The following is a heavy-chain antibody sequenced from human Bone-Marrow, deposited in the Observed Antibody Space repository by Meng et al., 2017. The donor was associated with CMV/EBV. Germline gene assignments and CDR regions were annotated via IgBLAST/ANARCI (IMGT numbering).Heavy chain of an antibody. Sequence: SCMTSGYTFTKLTIHWVRQAPGQRLECLGWINIGNGNTKYAQKFQGRLTISRDTSATTAFVDLSSLEFEDTAVYYCARRSVRHFDFWGQGTLVTVSS. D-gene: IGHD3-10*02. CDR1: GYTFTKLT. CDR3: ARRSVRHFDF. J-gene: IGHJ4*02. V-gene: IGHV1-3*04. CDR2: INIGNGNT.